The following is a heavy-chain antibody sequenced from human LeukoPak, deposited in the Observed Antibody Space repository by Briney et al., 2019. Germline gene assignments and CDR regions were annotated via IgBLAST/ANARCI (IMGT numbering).Heavy chain of an antibody. CDR1: GGSFSGYY. Sequence: SETLSLTCAVYGGSFSGYYWSWIRQPPGKGLEWIGEINHSGSTNYNPSLKSRVTISVDTSKNQFSLKLSSVTAADTAVYYCARRYYLDYWGQGTLVTVSS. CDR3: ARRYYLDY. CDR2: INHSGST. V-gene: IGHV4-34*01. J-gene: IGHJ4*02.